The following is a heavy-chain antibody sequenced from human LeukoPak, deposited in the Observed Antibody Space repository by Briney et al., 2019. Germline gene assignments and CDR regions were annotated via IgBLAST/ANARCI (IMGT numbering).Heavy chain of an antibody. J-gene: IGHJ4*02. V-gene: IGHV1-69*04. CDR3: ARSPTMTTVTGNFDY. Sequence: SVKVSCKASGGTFISYAISWVRQAPGQGLEWMGRIIPILGIANYAQKFQGRVTITADKSTSTAYMELSSLRSEDTAVYYCARSPTMTTVTGNFDYWGQGTLVTVSS. CDR1: GGTFISYA. CDR2: IIPILGIA. D-gene: IGHD4-11*01.